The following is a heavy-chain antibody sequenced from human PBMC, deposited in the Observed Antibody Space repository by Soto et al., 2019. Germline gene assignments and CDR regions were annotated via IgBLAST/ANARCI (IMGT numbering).Heavy chain of an antibody. CDR3: ARGPLSGYPRGMDV. Sequence: QVQLVQSGAEVKKPGASVKVSCKASGYTFTSYDINWVRQATGQGLEWMGWMNPNSGNTGYAQKFQGRVTMTGNTSISTGYMELSSLRSDGTAVYYCARGPLSGYPRGMDVWGQGTTVTVSS. J-gene: IGHJ6*02. D-gene: IGHD5-12*01. CDR2: MNPNSGNT. V-gene: IGHV1-8*01. CDR1: GYTFTSYD.